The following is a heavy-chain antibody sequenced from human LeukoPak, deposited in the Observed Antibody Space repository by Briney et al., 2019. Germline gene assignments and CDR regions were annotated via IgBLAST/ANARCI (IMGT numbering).Heavy chain of an antibody. CDR3: ARGIVHYDILTGYYTFSLLFDY. V-gene: IGHV1-8*01. Sequence: ASVKVSCKASGYTFTSYDINWVRQATGQGLEWMGWMNPNSGNTGYAQKSQGRVTMTRNTSISTAYMELSSLRSEDTAVYYCARGIVHYDILTGYYTFSLLFDYWGQGTLVTVSS. CDR2: MNPNSGNT. CDR1: GYTFTSYD. J-gene: IGHJ4*02. D-gene: IGHD3-9*01.